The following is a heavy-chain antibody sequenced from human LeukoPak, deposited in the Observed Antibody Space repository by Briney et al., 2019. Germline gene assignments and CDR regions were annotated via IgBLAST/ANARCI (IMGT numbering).Heavy chain of an antibody. CDR2: IYDSGST. Sequence: GSLRLSCAASGFTVSSIHMVWVRQAPGKGLEWIGSIYDSGSTYYNPSLKSRVTISVDTSKNQFSLKLNSVTAADTAVYYCARHYGPWGQGTLVTVSS. V-gene: IGHV4-39*01. D-gene: IGHD3-10*01. CDR3: ARHYGP. CDR1: GFTVSSIH. J-gene: IGHJ5*02.